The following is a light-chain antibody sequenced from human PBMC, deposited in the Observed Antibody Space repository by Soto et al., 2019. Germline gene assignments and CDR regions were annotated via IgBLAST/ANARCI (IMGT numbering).Light chain of an antibody. Sequence: QSVLTQPRSVSGSPGQSVTISCTGTSSDVGGYNYVSWYQHHPGKAPKLMIYDVSKRPSGVPDRFSGSKSGNTASLTISGLQAEDEADYYCCSYAGSYTWVLGGGTKLTVL. J-gene: IGLJ3*02. V-gene: IGLV2-11*01. CDR2: DVS. CDR1: SSDVGGYNY. CDR3: CSYAGSYTWV.